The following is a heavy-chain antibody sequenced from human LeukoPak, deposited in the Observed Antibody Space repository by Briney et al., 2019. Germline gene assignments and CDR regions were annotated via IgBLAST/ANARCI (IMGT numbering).Heavy chain of an antibody. CDR3: ARGYYYDSTSYYY. D-gene: IGHD3-22*01. CDR1: GFTFSSYS. V-gene: IGHV4-34*09. Sequence: LRLSCAASGFTFSSYSMNWVRQAPGKGLEWIGEINHSGSTNYNPSLKSRLTISLHTSKNQFSLRLTSVTAADTAVYFCARGYYYDSTSYYYWGQGTLVTVSS. CDR2: INHSGST. J-gene: IGHJ4*02.